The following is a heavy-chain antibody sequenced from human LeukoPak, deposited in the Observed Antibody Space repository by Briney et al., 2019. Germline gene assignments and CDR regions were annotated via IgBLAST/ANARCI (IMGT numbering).Heavy chain of an antibody. CDR2: INPNSGGT. D-gene: IGHD3-10*01. J-gene: IGHJ4*02. V-gene: IGHV1-2*06. CDR3: ARDRDGLLRFGESDY. Sequence: GASVKVSCKASGYTFTGYYMHWVRQAPGQGLEWMGRINPNSGGTNYAQKFQGRVTMTRDTSISTAYMELSRLRSDDTAVYYCARDRDGLLRFGESDYWGQGTLVTVSS. CDR1: GYTFTGYY.